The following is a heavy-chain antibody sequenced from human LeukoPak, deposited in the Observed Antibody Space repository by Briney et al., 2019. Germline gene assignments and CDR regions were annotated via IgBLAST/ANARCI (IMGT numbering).Heavy chain of an antibody. J-gene: IGHJ4*02. Sequence: SETLSLTCAVYGGSFSGYYWSWIRQPPGKGLEWIGEINHSGSTNYNPSLKSRVTISVDTSKNQFSLKLSSVTAADTAVYYSASIGGGILWWYSHWGQGTLVTVSS. CDR3: ASIGGGILWWYSH. V-gene: IGHV4-34*01. D-gene: IGHD2-21*01. CDR1: GGSFSGYY. CDR2: INHSGST.